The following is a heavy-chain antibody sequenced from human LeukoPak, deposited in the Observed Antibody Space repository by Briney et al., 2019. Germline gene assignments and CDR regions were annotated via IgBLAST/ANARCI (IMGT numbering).Heavy chain of an antibody. J-gene: IGHJ4*02. CDR2: IDPYSGDT. CDR1: GYTFNDYY. V-gene: IGHV1-2*02. Sequence: ASVKVSCKASGYTFNDYYIHWVRQAPGQGLEWMGGIDPYSGDTWLASRFQGRVTMTRDTSVTTAYMQVTKRTSDDTAVYYCARAETSDPPIAYIDYWGQGTLVTVSS. CDR3: ARAETSDPPIAYIDY. D-gene: IGHD2-21*01.